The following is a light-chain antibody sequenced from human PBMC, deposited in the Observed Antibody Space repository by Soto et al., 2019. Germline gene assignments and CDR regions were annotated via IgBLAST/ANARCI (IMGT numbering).Light chain of an antibody. CDR3: QSYDSSLSGWV. CDR2: GNS. J-gene: IGLJ3*02. Sequence: QSVLTQPPSVSGAPGQRVTISCTGSSSNIGAGYDVHWYQQLPGTAPKLLIYGNSNRPSGVPDRFSGSKSGTSASLAITRLQAEDEADYSCQSYDSSLSGWVFGGGTKLTVL. V-gene: IGLV1-40*01. CDR1: SSNIGAGYD.